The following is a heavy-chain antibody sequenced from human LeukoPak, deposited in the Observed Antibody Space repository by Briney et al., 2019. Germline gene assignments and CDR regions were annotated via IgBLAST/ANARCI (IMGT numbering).Heavy chain of an antibody. CDR2: IYYSGST. J-gene: IGHJ5*02. V-gene: IGHV4-59*01. CDR3: ARERTRPFSVTSFSWFDP. D-gene: IGHD2-2*01. CDR1: GGSISSYY. Sequence: PSETLSLTCTVSGGSISSYYWSWIRQPPGKGLEWIGYIYYSGSTNYNPSLKSRVTISVDTSKSQFSLRLTSMTAADTAVYYCARERTRPFSVTSFSWFDPWGQGTLVTVSS.